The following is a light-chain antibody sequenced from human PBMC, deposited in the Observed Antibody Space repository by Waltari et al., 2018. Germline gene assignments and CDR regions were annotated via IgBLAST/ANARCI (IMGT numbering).Light chain of an antibody. CDR1: SSNIGAGYD. CDR3: QSYDSSLSGVI. CDR2: GNN. V-gene: IGLV1-40*01. J-gene: IGLJ2*01. Sequence: QSVLTQPPSVSGAPGQRITISCTGTSSNIGAGYDVHWYLQLPGTAPKLLILGNNNRPSGVPDRFSASKSDTSASLAITVLQAEDEADYYCQSYDSSLSGVIFGGGTKLTVL.